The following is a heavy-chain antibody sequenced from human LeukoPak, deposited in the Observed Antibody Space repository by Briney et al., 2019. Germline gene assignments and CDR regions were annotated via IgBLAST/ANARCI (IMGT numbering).Heavy chain of an antibody. Sequence: GGSLRLSCAASGFTFSSYAMSWVRQAPGKGLEWVSAISGSGGSTYYADSVKGRFTISRDNSKNTLYLQMNSLRAEDTAVYYCAKLPTIVGASNWFDPWGQGTLVTVSS. V-gene: IGHV3-23*01. CDR2: ISGSGGST. J-gene: IGHJ5*02. D-gene: IGHD1-26*01. CDR3: AKLPTIVGASNWFDP. CDR1: GFTFSSYA.